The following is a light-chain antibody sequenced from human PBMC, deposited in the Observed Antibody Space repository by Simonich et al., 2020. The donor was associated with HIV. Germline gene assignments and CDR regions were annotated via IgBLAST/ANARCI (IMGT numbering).Light chain of an antibody. J-gene: IGKJ1*01. CDR3: QQGGSSPWT. CDR2: AAS. Sequence: EIVLTQSPDTLSLSPGERPTLSCRASQSVSSSYLAWFQQKPGQAPRLLIYAASSRAIGIPDRFSGSGSGTDFTLTISRLEPEDFAVYYCQQGGSSPWTFGQGTKVEIK. CDR1: QSVSSSY. V-gene: IGKV3-20*01.